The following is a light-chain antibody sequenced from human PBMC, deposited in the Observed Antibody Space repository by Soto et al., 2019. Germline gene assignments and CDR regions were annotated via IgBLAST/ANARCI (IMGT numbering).Light chain of an antibody. J-gene: IGKJ5*01. V-gene: IGKV3-11*01. CDR3: QQRTNWRRGT. CDR1: QSVSSY. CDR2: DAS. Sequence: EIVLTQSPATVSLSPGERATLSCRASQSVSSYLAWYQQKPGQAPRLLIYDASNRATGIPARFSGSGSGTDFTLTISSLEPEDFAVYYCQQRTNWRRGTFGQGGRLEIK.